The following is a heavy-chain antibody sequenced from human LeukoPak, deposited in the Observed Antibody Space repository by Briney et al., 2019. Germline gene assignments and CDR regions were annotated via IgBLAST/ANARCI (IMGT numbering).Heavy chain of an antibody. CDR1: GYTFTRYG. Sequence: ASVKVSCKTSGYTFTRYGVSWVRQAPGQGLEWMGWNSPHNGNRDYAQKFKDRVTMTTDTSTNTVYLELRSLRPDDTAMYYCARTGYGSGSDDFDFWGQGTLVTVSS. CDR3: ARTGYGSGSDDFDF. D-gene: IGHD3-10*01. V-gene: IGHV1-18*01. CDR2: NSPHNGNR. J-gene: IGHJ4*02.